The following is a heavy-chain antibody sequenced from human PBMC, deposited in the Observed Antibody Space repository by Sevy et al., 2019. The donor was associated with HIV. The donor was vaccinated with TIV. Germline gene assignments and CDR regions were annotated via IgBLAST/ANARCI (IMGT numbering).Heavy chain of an antibody. D-gene: IGHD4-17*01. CDR3: ARGTVMSYGDYLWGLLIYGMDV. CDR2: IYTSGNT. V-gene: IGHV4-4*07. CDR1: GGSISRNY. J-gene: IGHJ6*02. Sequence: SEILSLTCTVSGGSISRNYWSWIRQPAGKGLEWIGRIYTSGNTNYNPSLKSRVNLSVDTSKNQVSFKLGSVTAADTAVYYCARGTVMSYGDYLWGLLIYGMDVWGQGTTVTVSS.